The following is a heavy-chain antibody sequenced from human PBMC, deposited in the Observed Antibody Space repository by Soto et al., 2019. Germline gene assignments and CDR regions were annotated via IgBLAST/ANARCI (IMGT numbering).Heavy chain of an antibody. V-gene: IGHV4-34*01. CDR2: INHSGST. Sequence: NPQPPGKGLEWIGEINHSGSTNYNPSLKSRVTISVDTSKNQFSLKLNSVTAADTVLYYCARGKRRPPSFDSWGPGPLVT. CDR3: ARGKRRPPSFDS. J-gene: IGHJ4*02.